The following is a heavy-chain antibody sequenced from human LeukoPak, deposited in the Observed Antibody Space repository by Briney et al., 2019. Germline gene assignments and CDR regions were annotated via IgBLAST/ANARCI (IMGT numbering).Heavy chain of an antibody. J-gene: IGHJ6*02. Sequence: SETLSLTCTVSGGSISSSSYYWGWIRQPPGKGLEWIGSIYYSGSTYYNPSLKSRVTISVDTSKNQFSLKLSSVTAAGTAVYYCAIVKAGYFDLYYYGMDVWGQGTTVTVSS. V-gene: IGHV4-39*01. CDR1: GGSISSSSYY. CDR3: AIVKAGYFDLYYYGMDV. D-gene: IGHD3-9*01. CDR2: IYYSGST.